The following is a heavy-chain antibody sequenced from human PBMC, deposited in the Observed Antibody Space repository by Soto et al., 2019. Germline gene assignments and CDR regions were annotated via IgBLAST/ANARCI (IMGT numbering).Heavy chain of an antibody. CDR1: GGSITSSSYY. CDR3: ARDKITGLFDY. CDR2: INHSGST. D-gene: IGHD2-8*02. Sequence: SETLSLTCTVSGGSITSSSYYWGWIRQPPGTGLEWIGEINHSGSTNYNPSLKSRVTISVDTSKNQFSLKLTSVTAADTAVYYCARDKITGLFDYWGQGTLVTVSS. V-gene: IGHV4-39*07. J-gene: IGHJ4*02.